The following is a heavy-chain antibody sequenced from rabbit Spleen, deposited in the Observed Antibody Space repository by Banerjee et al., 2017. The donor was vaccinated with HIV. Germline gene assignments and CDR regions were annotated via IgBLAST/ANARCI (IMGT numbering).Heavy chain of an antibody. CDR3: ARDYTYGVAGSAGATYYGMDH. Sequence: QSLEESGGDLVKPGASLTLTCTASGVSFSGSSYMCWVRQAPGKGLEWIACIEGGSSSFTYFASWAKGRFTISKASSTTVTLQMTSLTVADTATYFCARDYTYGVAGSAGATYYGMDHWAQGPSSPS. CDR1: GVSFSGSSY. D-gene: IGHD6-1*01. J-gene: IGHJ6*01. CDR2: IEGGSSSFT. V-gene: IGHV1S40*01.